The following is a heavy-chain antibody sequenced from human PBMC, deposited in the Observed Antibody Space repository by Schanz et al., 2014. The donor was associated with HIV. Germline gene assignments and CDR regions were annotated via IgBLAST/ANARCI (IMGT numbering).Heavy chain of an antibody. CDR3: ARGSGLDY. D-gene: IGHD1-1*01. Sequence: QLQLQESGPGLVKPSQTLSLTCTVSGGSIDSGGCYWSWIRQHPGKGLEWIGNIYYSGSAYYSPSLKSRVTISLDTSRNQFSLKLSFVTAADTGVYYCARGSGLDYWGQGALVLVSS. CDR2: IYYSGSA. V-gene: IGHV4-31*03. J-gene: IGHJ4*02. CDR1: GGSIDSGGCY.